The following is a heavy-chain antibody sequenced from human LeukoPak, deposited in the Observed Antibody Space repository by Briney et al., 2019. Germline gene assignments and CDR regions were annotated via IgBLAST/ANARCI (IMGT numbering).Heavy chain of an antibody. CDR2: IYYSGST. D-gene: IGHD3-10*01. Sequence: PSETLSLTCTVSGGSISSSSYYWGWIRQPPGKGLEWIGSIYYSGSTSYNPSLKSRVTISGDTSKNQFPLKLSSVTAADTAVYYCARGFRGPNFDYWGQGTLVTVSS. J-gene: IGHJ4*02. V-gene: IGHV4-39*06. CDR3: ARGFRGPNFDY. CDR1: GGSISSSSYY.